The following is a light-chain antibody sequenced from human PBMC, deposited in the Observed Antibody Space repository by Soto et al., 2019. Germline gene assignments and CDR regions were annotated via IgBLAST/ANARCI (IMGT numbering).Light chain of an antibody. J-gene: IGKJ1*01. CDR1: QTISRNW. Sequence: IQVTQSPSSLSASVGKRDTITCRASQTISRNWLAWFQQKPGKAPKLLIYKASNLESGVPSRFSGSGSGTEFTLSISSLQPDDFATYYCQQYSSFTTFGQGTKV. V-gene: IGKV1-5*03. CDR3: QQYSSFTT. CDR2: KAS.